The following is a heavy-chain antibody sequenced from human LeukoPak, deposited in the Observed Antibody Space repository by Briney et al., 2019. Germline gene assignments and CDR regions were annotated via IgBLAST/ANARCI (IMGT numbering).Heavy chain of an antibody. Sequence: GGSLRLSCAASGFTFSSYGMHWVRQAPGKGLEWVAVIWYDGSNKYYADSVKGRFTISRDNSKNTLYPQMNSLRAEDTAVYYCARDILDIVVVPAAIPGYYYYGMDVWGQGTTVTVSS. CDR1: GFTFSSYG. D-gene: IGHD2-2*02. J-gene: IGHJ6*02. CDR2: IWYDGSNK. CDR3: ARDILDIVVVPAAIPGYYYYGMDV. V-gene: IGHV3-33*01.